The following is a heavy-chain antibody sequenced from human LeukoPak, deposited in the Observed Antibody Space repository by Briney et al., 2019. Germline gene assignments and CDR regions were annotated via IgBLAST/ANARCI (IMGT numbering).Heavy chain of an antibody. CDR3: ATWRCSGGSRYSLPYYYGMDV. D-gene: IGHD2-15*01. CDR1: GYTLTELS. CDR2: FDPEDGET. V-gene: IGHV1-24*01. J-gene: IGHJ6*02. Sequence: GASVKVSCKVSGYTLTELSMHWVRQAPGKGLEWMGGFDPEDGETIYAQKFQGRVTMTEDTSTDTAYMELSSLRSEDTAVYYCATWRCSGGSRYSLPYYYGMDVWGQGTTVTVSS.